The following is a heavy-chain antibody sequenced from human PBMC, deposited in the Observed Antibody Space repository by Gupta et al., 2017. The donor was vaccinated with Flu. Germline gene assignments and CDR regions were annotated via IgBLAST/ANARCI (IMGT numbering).Heavy chain of an antibody. J-gene: IGHJ5*02. CDR2: IRSRRFGGTP. V-gene: IGHV3-49*03. CDR1: GFDFSDYA. Sequence: EVQLVESGGGLAQPGRSLSLSCTASGFDFSDYAIRWIRQAPGKGLEWVGFIRSRRFGGTPDYAASVRDRFTISRDDSKGIAYLQMNSLKIEDTAVYFCSRDLAVISTIGGTNWFDPRGQGALVTVSS. CDR3: SRDLAVISTIGGTNWFDP. D-gene: IGHD1-7*01.